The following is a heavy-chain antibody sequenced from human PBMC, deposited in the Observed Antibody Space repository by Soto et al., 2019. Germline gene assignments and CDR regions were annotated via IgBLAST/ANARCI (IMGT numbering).Heavy chain of an antibody. CDR2: AYYRSRWIY. V-gene: IGHV6-1*01. CDR3: ARDPPDFLSAFDD. CDR1: GDSVSNNGAT. Sequence: SQTLSLTCAISGDSVSNNGATWNWIRQSPSRGLEWLGRAYYRSRWIYDYAMSVKSRISINSDTSKNQISLQLNSVTPADTAVYYCARDPPDFLSAFDDWGRGTLVTVSS. D-gene: IGHD6-19*01. J-gene: IGHJ4*02.